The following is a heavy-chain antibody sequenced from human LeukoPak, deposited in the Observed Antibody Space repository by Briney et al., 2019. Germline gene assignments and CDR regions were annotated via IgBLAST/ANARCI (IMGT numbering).Heavy chain of an antibody. CDR1: GGSISSGGYS. V-gene: IGHV4-30-2*01. CDR2: IYHSGST. J-gene: IGHJ2*01. CDR3: ARGGSSGYYLPSLYWYFDI. Sequence: PSQTLSLTCAVSGGSISSGGYSWSWIRQPPGKGLEWIGYIYHSGSTYYHPSLKSRVTISVDRSKNQFSLKLSSVSAADRAVYYCARGGSSGYYLPSLYWYFDIWGRGTLVTVSS. D-gene: IGHD3-22*01.